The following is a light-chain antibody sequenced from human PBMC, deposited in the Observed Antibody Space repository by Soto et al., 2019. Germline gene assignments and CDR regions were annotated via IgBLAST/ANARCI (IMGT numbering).Light chain of an antibody. CDR3: QQYDSDSGLT. Sequence: DIEMTQSPSTVSLSIGDRVTITCRASQNIRNWVAWYQQKPGKAPELLIYSASVLKTGVPSRFSGSGFGTGFTLTISSLQPDDFATYYCQQYDSDSGLTFGGGTKVEIK. CDR1: QNIRNW. CDR2: SAS. J-gene: IGKJ4*01. V-gene: IGKV1-5*03.